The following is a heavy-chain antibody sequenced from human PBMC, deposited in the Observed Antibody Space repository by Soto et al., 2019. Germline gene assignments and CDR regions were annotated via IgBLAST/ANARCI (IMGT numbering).Heavy chain of an antibody. CDR2: ISGSGGST. J-gene: IGHJ6*03. CDR1: GFTFSSYA. V-gene: IGHV3-23*01. Sequence: GGSLRLSCAASGFTFSSYAMSWVHQAPGKGLEWVSAISGSGGSTYYADSVKGRFTISRDNSKNTLYLQMNSLRAEDTAVYYCAKQKVHILTGYSKLDYMDVWGKGTTVTVSS. D-gene: IGHD3-9*01. CDR3: AKQKVHILTGYSKLDYMDV.